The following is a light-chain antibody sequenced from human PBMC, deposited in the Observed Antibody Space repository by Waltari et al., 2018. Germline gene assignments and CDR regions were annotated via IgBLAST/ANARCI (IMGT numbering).Light chain of an antibody. V-gene: IGLV2-11*01. CDR1: TGDVGGYNY. J-gene: IGLJ2*01. Sequence: QSALTQPRSVSGSPGQSVTISCTGTTGDVGGYNYFSWYQQHPGKAPKLMIYDVSERPSGVPDRFSGSKSGNTASLTISGLQADDEADYYCSSYVGSQTVVFGGGTKLTVL. CDR3: SSYVGSQTVV. CDR2: DVS.